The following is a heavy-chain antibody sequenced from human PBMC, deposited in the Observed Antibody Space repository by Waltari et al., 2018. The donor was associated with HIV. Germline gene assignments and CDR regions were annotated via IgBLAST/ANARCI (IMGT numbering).Heavy chain of an antibody. CDR1: GGSISSGSDF. J-gene: IGHJ3*02. V-gene: IGHV4-61*02. CDR3: ARERVTTFGVVIVYEGFDI. CDR2: MYTSGIT. Sequence: QVQLQESGTGLVKPSQTLSLTCSVSGGSISSGSDFWSWLRQPAGKGLEWIGRMYTSGITNYNPSLKSRVTISGDTSKNQLSLKLRSVTAADTAVYYCARERVTTFGVVIVYEGFDIWGQGTKVIVSS. D-gene: IGHD3-3*01.